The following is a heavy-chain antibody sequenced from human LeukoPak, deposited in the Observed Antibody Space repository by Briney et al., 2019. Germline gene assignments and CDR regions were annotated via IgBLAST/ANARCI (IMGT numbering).Heavy chain of an antibody. V-gene: IGHV3-23*01. D-gene: IGHD3-22*01. J-gene: IGHJ4*02. CDR2: ISGSGGST. CDR3: ATRRSGNYFATFDY. Sequence: GGSLRLSCAASGFTFSSYAMSWVRQAPGKGLEWVSAISGSGGSTYYADSVKGRFTISRDNSKNTLYLQMNSLRAEDTAVYYCATRRSGNYFATFDYWGQGILVTVSS. CDR1: GFTFSSYA.